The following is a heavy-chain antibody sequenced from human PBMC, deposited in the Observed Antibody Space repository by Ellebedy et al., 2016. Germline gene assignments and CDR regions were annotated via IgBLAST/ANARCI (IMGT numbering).Heavy chain of an antibody. CDR2: ISYDGSNK. CDR3: AKGAPLED. CDR1: GFTFSSYG. V-gene: IGHV3-30*18. Sequence: GESLKISCAASGFTFSSYGMHWVRQAPGKGLEWVAFISYDGSNKYYADSVKGRFTISRDNSKNTVFLQMNSVRAEDTAVYYCAKGAPLEDWGQGTLVTVSS. J-gene: IGHJ4*02.